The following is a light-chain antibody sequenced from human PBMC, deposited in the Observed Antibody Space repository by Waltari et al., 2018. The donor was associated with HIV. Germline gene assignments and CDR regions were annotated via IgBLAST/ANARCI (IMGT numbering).Light chain of an antibody. J-gene: IGKJ5*01. V-gene: IGKV3-20*01. CDR3: QQFFGSPPIT. CDR2: GAS. Sequence: EIVLTQSPSTLSLSPGERATLSCRTSQNLRSSYLAWYQQKPGQAPRLLIYGASSRATGIPDRFSGSGSGTDFSLTISRLEPEDFAIYYCQQFFGSPPITFGQGTRLEIK. CDR1: QNLRSSY.